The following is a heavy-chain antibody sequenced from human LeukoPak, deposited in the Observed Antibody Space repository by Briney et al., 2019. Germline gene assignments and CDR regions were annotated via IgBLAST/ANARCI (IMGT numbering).Heavy chain of an antibody. V-gene: IGHV3-53*01. CDR3: ARDRCDSSGCYYYYMDV. D-gene: IGHD3-22*01. J-gene: IGHJ6*03. Sequence: PGRSLRLSCPDSGFTVSRNYMGCVRQAPGKGLEWDSVIYTGGSTYYADSVKGRFTISRDNSKNTLYLQMNSLRAEDTAVYYCARDRCDSSGCYYYYMDVWGKGTTVTVSS. CDR2: IYTGGST. CDR1: GFTVSRNY.